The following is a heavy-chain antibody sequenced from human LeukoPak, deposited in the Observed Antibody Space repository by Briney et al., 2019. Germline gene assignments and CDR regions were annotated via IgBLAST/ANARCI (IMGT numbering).Heavy chain of an antibody. CDR2: IYYGGST. D-gene: IGHD3-22*01. CDR3: ARDHYYDSSGYYQAPYTDY. V-gene: IGHV4-39*07. Sequence: SETLSLTCTVSGGSISSSSYYWGWIRQPPGKGLEWIGSIYYGGSTYYNPSLKSRVTISVDTSKNQFSLKLSSVTAADTAVYYCARDHYYDSSGYYQAPYTDYWGQGTLVTVSS. CDR1: GGSISSSSYY. J-gene: IGHJ4*02.